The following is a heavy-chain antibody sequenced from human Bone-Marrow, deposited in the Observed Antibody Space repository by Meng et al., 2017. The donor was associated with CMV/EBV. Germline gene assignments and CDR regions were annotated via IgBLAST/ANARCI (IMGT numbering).Heavy chain of an antibody. D-gene: IGHD3-10*01. Sequence: SLKISCAASGFTFDDYAMHWVRQAPGKGLERVSGISWNSGSIGYADSVKGRFTISRDNAKNSLYLQMNSLRAEDTALYYCAKDGSGSYYNVSRCYYYGMDVWGQGTTVTVSS. CDR2: ISWNSGSI. CDR3: AKDGSGSYYNVSRCYYYGMDV. J-gene: IGHJ6*02. V-gene: IGHV3-9*01. CDR1: GFTFDDYA.